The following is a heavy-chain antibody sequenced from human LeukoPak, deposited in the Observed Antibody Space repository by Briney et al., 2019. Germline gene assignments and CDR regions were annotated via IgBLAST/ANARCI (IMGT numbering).Heavy chain of an antibody. Sequence: PGGSLRLSCAASGFTFSTYWMSWVRQAPGKGLEWVANIKKDGSEKYYVDSVKGRFTISRDNAKKSLYLQMNSLRSEDTAVYYCANVGLYCSGANCYEWDFEYWGQGTLVTVSS. D-gene: IGHD2-15*01. J-gene: IGHJ4*02. V-gene: IGHV3-7*01. CDR1: GFTFSTYW. CDR2: IKKDGSEK. CDR3: ANVGLYCSGANCYEWDFEY.